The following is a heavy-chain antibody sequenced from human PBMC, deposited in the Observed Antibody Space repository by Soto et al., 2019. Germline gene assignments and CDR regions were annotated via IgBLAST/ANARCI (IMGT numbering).Heavy chain of an antibody. CDR1: GDSINSDNYY. D-gene: IGHD3-9*01. CDR2: IYYRGNT. V-gene: IGHV4-39*01. Sequence: QLQLQESGPGLVKPSETLSLTCSVSGDSINSDNYYCGWIRQPPGKGLEWIGSIYYRGNTYYNPSLKTRVTISLDKSKSQFSLKLNSVTAADSAVYFCSRLEGLATISYYFDYCGQGTLVTVSS. CDR3: SRLEGLATISYYFDY. J-gene: IGHJ4*02.